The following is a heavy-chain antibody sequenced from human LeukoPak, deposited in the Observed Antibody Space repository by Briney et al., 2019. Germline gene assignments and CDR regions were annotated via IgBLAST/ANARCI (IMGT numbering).Heavy chain of an antibody. CDR1: GFTFSSYS. J-gene: IGHJ1*01. CDR3: ARPCCTNGVCYSSGGYFQH. CDR2: ISYDGSNK. D-gene: IGHD2-8*01. Sequence: GGSLRLSCAASGFTFSSYSMHWVRQAPGKGLEWVAVISYDGSNKYYADSVKGRFTISRDNSKNTLYLQMNSLRAEDTAVYYCARPCCTNGVCYSSGGYFQHWGQGTLVTVSS. V-gene: IGHV3-30*03.